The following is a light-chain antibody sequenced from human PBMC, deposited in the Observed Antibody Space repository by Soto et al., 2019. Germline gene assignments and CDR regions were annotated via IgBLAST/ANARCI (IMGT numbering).Light chain of an antibody. Sequence: QSVLTQPSSVSGSPGQSVTLSCTGISSDVGRYDYVSWYQQYPGEAPKLIIYDVTERPSGVPDRFSGSKSGNTASLTISGLRAEDEAAYSCCSFAGSYSYVFGSGTKVTVL. CDR2: DVT. CDR1: SSDVGRYDY. J-gene: IGLJ1*01. V-gene: IGLV2-11*01. CDR3: CSFAGSYSYV.